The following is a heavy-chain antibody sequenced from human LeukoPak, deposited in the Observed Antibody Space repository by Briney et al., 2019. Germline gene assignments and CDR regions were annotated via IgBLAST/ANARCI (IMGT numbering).Heavy chain of an antibody. V-gene: IGHV3-64*01. Sequence: PGGSLRLSCAASGFTFSSYAMHWVRQAPGKGLEYVSAISSNGGSTYYANSVKGRFTISRDNSKNTLYLQMGSLRAEDVAVYYCARGTLAVAGNFYYYYMDVWGKGTMVTVSS. D-gene: IGHD6-19*01. J-gene: IGHJ6*03. CDR2: ISSNGGST. CDR1: GFTFSSYA. CDR3: ARGTLAVAGNFYYYYMDV.